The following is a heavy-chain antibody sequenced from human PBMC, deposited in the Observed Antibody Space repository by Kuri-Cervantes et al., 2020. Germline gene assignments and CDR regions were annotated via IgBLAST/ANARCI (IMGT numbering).Heavy chain of an antibody. CDR3: AGPQGAMPY. CDR1: RFIFSDYY. Sequence: GESLKISCVASRFIFSDYYMSWVRQAPGKGLEWIAYIGNNGNTIYYADSVKGRFTISRDNAKNSLFLQMNSLRAEDTAIYYCAGPQGAMPYWGQGTLVTVSS. J-gene: IGHJ4*02. D-gene: IGHD3-16*01. CDR2: IGNNGNTI. V-gene: IGHV3-11*04.